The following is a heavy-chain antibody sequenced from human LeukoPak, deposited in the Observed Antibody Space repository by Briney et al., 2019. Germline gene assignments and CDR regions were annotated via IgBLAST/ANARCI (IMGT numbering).Heavy chain of an antibody. CDR1: GFRFSDYY. CDR2: INGVGSDR. J-gene: IGHJ4*02. CDR3: ASADYYDSSGYRYYYFDY. V-gene: IGHV3-74*01. Sequence: GGSLRLSCAASGFRFSDYYIHWVRQAPGKGLVWVSRINGVGSDRIYADSVKGRFTISRDNAKNSLYLQMNSLRAEDTAVYYCASADYYDSSGYRYYYFDYWGQGTLVTVSS. D-gene: IGHD3-22*01.